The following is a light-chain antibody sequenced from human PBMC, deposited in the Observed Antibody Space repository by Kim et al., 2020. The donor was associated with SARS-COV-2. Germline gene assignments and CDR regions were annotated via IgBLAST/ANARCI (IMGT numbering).Light chain of an antibody. Sequence: LSPGEGASLSCRASQSVSSGNLAWYRLIPGQPPRLLIYGASSRATGIPDRFNGSGSGTDFTLTISRLEPEDFAVYYCQQYGSSPRTFGQGTKLEI. CDR2: GAS. CDR1: QSVSSGN. J-gene: IGKJ2*01. CDR3: QQYGSSPRT. V-gene: IGKV3-20*01.